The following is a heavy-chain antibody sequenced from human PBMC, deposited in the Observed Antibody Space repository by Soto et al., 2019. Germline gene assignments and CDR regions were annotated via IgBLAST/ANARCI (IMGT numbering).Heavy chain of an antibody. CDR3: EKDTGPPLNKPGHPYYYSSGYCDY. CDR2: ISYDGSNK. V-gene: IGHV3-30*18. D-gene: IGHD3-22*01. Sequence: QVQLVESGGGVVQPGRSLRLSCAASGFTFSSYGMHWVRQAPGKGLEWVAVISYDGSNKYYADSVKGRFTISRDNSKNTMYLQMNSLRAEDTAVYYCEKDTGPPLNKPGHPYYYSSGYCDYWGQGTLVTVSS. CDR1: GFTFSSYG. J-gene: IGHJ4*02.